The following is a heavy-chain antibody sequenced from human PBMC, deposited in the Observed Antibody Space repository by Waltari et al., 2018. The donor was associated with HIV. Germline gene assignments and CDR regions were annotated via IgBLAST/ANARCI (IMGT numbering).Heavy chain of an antibody. Sequence: QVHLVESGGGLVKPGGSLRVSCAASGFTFSDAYMNWIRQAPGKGPEWISFINSGGDTVYYADSVKGRCTISRDNAKSSLYLQMDRLTAEDTAVYYCAREIVGSTIPVDYWGQGTLVTVSS. J-gene: IGHJ4*02. CDR1: GFTFSDAY. CDR3: AREIVGSTIPVDY. V-gene: IGHV3-11*01. CDR2: INSGGDTV. D-gene: IGHD1-26*01.